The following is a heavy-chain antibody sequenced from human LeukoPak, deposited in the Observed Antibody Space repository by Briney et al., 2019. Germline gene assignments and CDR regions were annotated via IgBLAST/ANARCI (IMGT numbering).Heavy chain of an antibody. CDR2: ISSSSSYI. Sequence: GGSLRLSCAASGFTFSSFNINWVRQAPGKGLEWVSSISSSSSYIYYADSVKGRFTISRDNAKNSLYLQMNSLRAEDTAVYYCARDRPGYSYGYDGFDYWGQGTLVTVTS. J-gene: IGHJ4*02. V-gene: IGHV3-21*01. D-gene: IGHD5-18*01. CDR1: GFTFSSFN. CDR3: ARDRPGYSYGYDGFDY.